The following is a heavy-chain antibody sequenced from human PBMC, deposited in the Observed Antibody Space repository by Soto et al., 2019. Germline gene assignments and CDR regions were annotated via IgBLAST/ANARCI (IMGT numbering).Heavy chain of an antibody. J-gene: IGHJ5*02. Sequence: PSETLSLTCAVHGGSFSDYYWSWIRQPPGKGLEWIGEINYSGRTNYNPSLKSRVTISVDRSKNQFSLKLSSVTAADTAVYYCARVNYYGSGNYDESWFDPRGQRTPVPVSS. CDR2: INYSGRT. CDR1: GGSFSDYY. V-gene: IGHV4-34*01. D-gene: IGHD3-10*01. CDR3: ARVNYYGSGNYDESWFDP.